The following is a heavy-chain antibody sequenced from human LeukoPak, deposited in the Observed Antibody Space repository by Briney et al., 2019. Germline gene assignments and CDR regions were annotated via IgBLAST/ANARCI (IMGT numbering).Heavy chain of an antibody. CDR3: ARLATSGFDI. J-gene: IGHJ3*02. Sequence: GESLKISCKGAGYYFDTYWIAWVRRMPGRGLEWMESIYPGDSDKRHSPSFQGQVIMSADKSISTAYLQWSSLKASDAAIYYCARLATSGFDIWGQGTMVTVSS. CDR1: GYYFDTYW. V-gene: IGHV5-51*01. CDR2: IYPGDSDK. D-gene: IGHD5-12*01.